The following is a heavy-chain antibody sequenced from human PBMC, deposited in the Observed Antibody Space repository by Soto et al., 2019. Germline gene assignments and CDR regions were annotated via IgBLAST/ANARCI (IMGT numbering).Heavy chain of an antibody. CDR2: IYSSGNI. D-gene: IGHD3-10*01. Sequence: AGGSLRLSCAASGFIVRSNYMTWVRQAPGKGLEWVSVIYSSGNIYYADSVKGRFTTSSDNSQNTMFLQMNSLRAEDTAVYYCARDSGMIRGNYGMDVWGQGTTVTVSS. CDR1: GFIVRSNY. CDR3: ARDSGMIRGNYGMDV. J-gene: IGHJ6*02. V-gene: IGHV3-53*01.